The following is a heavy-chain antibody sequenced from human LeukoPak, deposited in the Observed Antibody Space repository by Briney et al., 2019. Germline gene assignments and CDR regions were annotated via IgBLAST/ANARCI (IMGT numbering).Heavy chain of an antibody. Sequence: GGSLRLSCAASGFTFSSYGMHWVRQAPGKGLEWVANIKQDGSEKYYVDSVKGRFTISRDNAKNSLYLQMNSLRAEDTAVYYCARGDYGAPSYYFDYWGQGTLVTVSS. CDR2: IKQDGSEK. CDR1: GFTFSSYG. V-gene: IGHV3-7*01. D-gene: IGHD4-17*01. CDR3: ARGDYGAPSYYFDY. J-gene: IGHJ4*02.